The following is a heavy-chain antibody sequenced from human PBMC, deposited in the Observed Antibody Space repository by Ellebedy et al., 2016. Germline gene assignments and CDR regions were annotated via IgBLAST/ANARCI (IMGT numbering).Heavy chain of an antibody. D-gene: IGHD1-26*01. CDR1: GFTFSDHW. CDR3: ARDFGRIVDY. CDR2: INEDGSEK. V-gene: IGHV3-7*03. J-gene: IGHJ4*02. Sequence: GGSLRLSCAASGFTFSDHWMSWVRQAPGKGLEWVANINEDGSEKYYVDSVKGRFTISRDNTNNSLYLQMNSLRAEDTAMYYCARDFGRIVDYWGQGTLVTVSS.